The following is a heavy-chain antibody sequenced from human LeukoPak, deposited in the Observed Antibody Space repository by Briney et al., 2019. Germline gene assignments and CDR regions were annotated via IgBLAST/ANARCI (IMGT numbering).Heavy chain of an antibody. Sequence: GSLRLSCVGSGFRFSSYDMNWVRQAPGRGLEWLSYLTRTSSATWYADSVKGGFTIFRDNAKSSLYLQMNSLRVEDTAVYYCATGGSEYRSDWFDSWGQGTLVNVAS. CDR1: GFRFSSYD. CDR3: ATGGSEYRSDWFDS. CDR2: LTRTSSAT. J-gene: IGHJ5*01. V-gene: IGHV3-48*01. D-gene: IGHD5-18*01.